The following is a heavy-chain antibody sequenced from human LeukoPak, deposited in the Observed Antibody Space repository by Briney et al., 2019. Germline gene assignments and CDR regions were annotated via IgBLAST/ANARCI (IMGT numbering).Heavy chain of an antibody. V-gene: IGHV3-30*18. CDR2: ISYDGSNK. CDR1: GFTFSSYG. CDR3: AKGRDPLSPCYYGSGSYYS. Sequence: GGSLRLSCAASGFTFSSYGMHWVRQAPGKGLEWVAVISYDGSNKYYADSVKGRFTISRDNSKNTLYLQMNSLRAEDTAVYYCAKGRDPLSPCYYGSGSYYSGGEGTLLTVSS. J-gene: IGHJ4*02. D-gene: IGHD3-10*01.